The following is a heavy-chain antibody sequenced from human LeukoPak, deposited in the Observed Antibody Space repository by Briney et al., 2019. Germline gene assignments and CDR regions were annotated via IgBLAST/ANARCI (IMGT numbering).Heavy chain of an antibody. D-gene: IGHD2-2*01. J-gene: IGHJ5*02. CDR2: IYHSGST. CDR3: ARGGSEGYCSSTSCPNWFDP. V-gene: IGHV4-30-2*01. CDR1: GGSISIGGYS. Sequence: SQTLSLTCAVSGGSISIGGYSWSWIRQPPGKGLEWIGYIYHSGSTYYNPSLKSRVTISVGRSKNQFSLKLSSVTAADTAVYYCARGGSEGYCSSTSCPNWFDPWGQGTLVTVSS.